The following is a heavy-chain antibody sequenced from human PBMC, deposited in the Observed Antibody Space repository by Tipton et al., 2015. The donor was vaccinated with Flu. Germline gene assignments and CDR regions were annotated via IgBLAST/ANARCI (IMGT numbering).Heavy chain of an antibody. CDR1: GFNFGIYG. CDR2: IWYDGSNE. V-gene: IGHV3-33*01. D-gene: IGHD1-7*01. Sequence: SGFNFGIYGMHWVRQTPGKGLEWVAMIWYDGSNEKYADSVKGRFTISRDNSRNTVYLHMKSLRAEDTAVYYCARDGELELQYALDVWGQGTTVTVSS. J-gene: IGHJ6*02. CDR3: ARDGELELQYALDV.